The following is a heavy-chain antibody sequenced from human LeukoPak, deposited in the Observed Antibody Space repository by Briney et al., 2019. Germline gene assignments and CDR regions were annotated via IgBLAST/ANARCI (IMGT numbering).Heavy chain of an antibody. D-gene: IGHD3-10*01. CDR1: GYTFTVYY. J-gene: IGHJ4*02. CDR2: INLNSGST. CDR3: ARGPATGDFDY. Sequence: ASVKVSSKASGYTFTVYYLHWMRQAPGQGLVGRGGINLNSGSTASAQNLKGRVTMTRDTSTSIVYMDLSRLRSDDTAVYYCARGPATGDFDYWGEGTLVTVSS. V-gene: IGHV1-2*02.